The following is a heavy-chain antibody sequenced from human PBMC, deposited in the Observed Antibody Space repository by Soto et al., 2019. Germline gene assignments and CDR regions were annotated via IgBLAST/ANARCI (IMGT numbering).Heavy chain of an antibody. V-gene: IGHV1-24*01. CDR2: FDPEDGET. CDR3: ATDLSCSSTSCDTGY. Sequence: ASVKVSCKVSGYTLTELSMHWVRQAPGKGLEWMGGFDPEDGETIYAQKFQGRVTMTEDTYTDIAYMALSSLRSEDTPGRYCATDLSCSSTSCDTGYWGQGILVTVSS. D-gene: IGHD2-2*02. J-gene: IGHJ4*02. CDR1: GYTLTELS.